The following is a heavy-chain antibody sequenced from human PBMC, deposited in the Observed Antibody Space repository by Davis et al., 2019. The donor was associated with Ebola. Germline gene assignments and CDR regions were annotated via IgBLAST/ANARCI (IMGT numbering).Heavy chain of an antibody. V-gene: IGHV4-34*01. CDR3: AKGPFVAFQ. J-gene: IGHJ4*02. Sequence: MPSETLSLTCGVNGGSLSGHYWSWIRQPPGKGLEWIGEISHSGSTDYNPSLKSRVTISVDTSKNEFSLKLTSVTAADTAMYYCAKGPFVAFQWGQGTLVSVSS. CDR2: ISHSGST. D-gene: IGHD2-21*01. CDR1: GGSLSGHY.